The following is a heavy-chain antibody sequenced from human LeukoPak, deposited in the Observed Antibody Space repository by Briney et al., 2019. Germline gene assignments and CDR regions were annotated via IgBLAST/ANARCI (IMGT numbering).Heavy chain of an antibody. Sequence: GGSLRLSCAASGFTFSNYAMNWVRQAPGKGLEWVSGNSDSGSSTYYGDSVKGRFTISRDNSKNTLYLQMNSLRAEDTAVYYCARDLMGAAHYFQHWGQGTLVTVSS. J-gene: IGHJ1*01. CDR1: GFTFSNYA. CDR2: NSDSGSST. V-gene: IGHV3-23*01. CDR3: ARDLMGAAHYFQH. D-gene: IGHD2-15*01.